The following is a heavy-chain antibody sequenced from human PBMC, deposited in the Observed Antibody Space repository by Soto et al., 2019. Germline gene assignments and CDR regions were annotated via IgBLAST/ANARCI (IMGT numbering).Heavy chain of an antibody. CDR3: TKDRGLVLSFYFDY. CDR2: ISWNSGSI. D-gene: IGHD6-19*01. CDR1: GFTFDDYA. V-gene: IGHV3-9*01. Sequence: EVQLVESGGGLVQPGRSLRLSCAASGFTFDDYAMHWVRQAQGKGLEWVSGISWNSGSIGYADSVKGRFTISRDNAKNSLDLQMNSLRAEDTALYYCTKDRGLVLSFYFDYWGQGTLVTVSS. J-gene: IGHJ4*02.